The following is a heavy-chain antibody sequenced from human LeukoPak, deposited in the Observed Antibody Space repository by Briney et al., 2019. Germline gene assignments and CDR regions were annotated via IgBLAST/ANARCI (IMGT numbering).Heavy chain of an antibody. D-gene: IGHD4-11*01. CDR1: GFPFSSYW. J-gene: IGHJ4*02. CDR2: INSDGSST. Sequence: GGSLRLSCAASGFPFSSYWMHWVRQAPEKGLVWVSRINSDGSSTSYAGSVKGRFTISRDNAKNTLYLQMNSLRAEDTAVYYCASLTVTTTSTPFFDYWGQGTLVTVSS. CDR3: ASLTVTTTSTPFFDY. V-gene: IGHV3-74*01.